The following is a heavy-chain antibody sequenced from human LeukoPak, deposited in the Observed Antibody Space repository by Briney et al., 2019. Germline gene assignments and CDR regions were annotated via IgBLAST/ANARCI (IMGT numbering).Heavy chain of an antibody. CDR3: ARGGNYYGSGSYWLDY. Sequence: SETLSLTCAVYGGSFSGYYWSWIRQPPGKGLEWIGEINHSGSTNYNPSLKSRVTISVDTSKNQFSLKLSSVTAADTAVYYCARGGNYYGSGSYWLDYWGQGTLVTVS. V-gene: IGHV4-34*01. J-gene: IGHJ4*02. D-gene: IGHD3-10*01. CDR2: INHSGST. CDR1: GGSFSGYY.